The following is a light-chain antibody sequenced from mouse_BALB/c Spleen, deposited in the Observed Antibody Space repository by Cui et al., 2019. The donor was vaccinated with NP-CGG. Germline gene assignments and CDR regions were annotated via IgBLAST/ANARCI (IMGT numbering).Light chain of an antibody. CDR3: ALWYSNHWV. CDR1: TGAVTTSNY. CDR2: GTN. J-gene: IGLJ1*01. Sequence: QAVVTQESALTTSPGDTVTLTCRSSTGAVTTSNYANWVQEKSDHLFTGLIGGTNNRAPGVPARFSGSLIGDKAALTITGAQTEDEAIYFCALWYSNHWVFGGGTKLTVL. V-gene: IGLV1*01.